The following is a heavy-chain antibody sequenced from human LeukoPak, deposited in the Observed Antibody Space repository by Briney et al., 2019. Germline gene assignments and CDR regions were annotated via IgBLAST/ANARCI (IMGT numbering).Heavy chain of an antibody. D-gene: IGHD3-10*01. CDR3: ARDRFGWDDSYGY. J-gene: IGHJ4*02. V-gene: IGHV1-2*02. Sequence: GASVKVSCKASGYTFTGYYMHWVRQAPGQGLEWMGWINPNSGGTNYAQKFQGRVTMTRDTFISTAYMELSRLRSDDTAVYYCARDRFGWDDSYGYWGQGTLVTVSS. CDR1: GYTFTGYY. CDR2: INPNSGGT.